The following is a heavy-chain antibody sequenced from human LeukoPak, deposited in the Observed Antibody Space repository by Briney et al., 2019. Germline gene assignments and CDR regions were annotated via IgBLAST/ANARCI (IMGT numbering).Heavy chain of an antibody. CDR3: ARVAFDYYYYYTDV. CDR1: GGSISSYY. V-gene: IGHV4-59*01. CDR2: IYYSGST. J-gene: IGHJ6*03. Sequence: SETLSLTCTASGGSISSYYWSWIRQPPGKGLEWIGYIYYSGSTNYNPSLKSRVTISVDTSKNQFSLKLSSVTAADTAVYYCARVAFDYYYYYTDVWGKGTTVTVSS.